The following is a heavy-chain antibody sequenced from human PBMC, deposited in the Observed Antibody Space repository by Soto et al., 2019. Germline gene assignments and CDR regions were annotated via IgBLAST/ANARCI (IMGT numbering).Heavy chain of an antibody. Sequence: GGSLRLSCAASGFTFGNYAMNWVRQAPGKGLEWISSISDPGTSTYYANSVKGRFSMSRDNSKNTLFLQMNRLRADDTAAYFCAKSLVTPSDAFDLWGRGTLVTVSS. CDR2: ISDPGTST. CDR3: AKSLVTPSDAFDL. CDR1: GFTFGNYA. V-gene: IGHV3-23*01. D-gene: IGHD2-21*02. J-gene: IGHJ3*01.